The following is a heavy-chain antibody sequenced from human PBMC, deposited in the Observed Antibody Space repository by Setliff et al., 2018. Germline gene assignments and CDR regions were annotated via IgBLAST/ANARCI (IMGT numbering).Heavy chain of an antibody. D-gene: IGHD3-10*01. CDR1: GYSIRNGYY. Sequence: KPSETLSLTCGVSGYSIRNGYYWAWIRQPPGKGLEWIGSIYHGGTTYYSPSLKTRVTMSVDPSKNQFSLHLSSVTAADTAIYYCARHSSWGTVTDRLHYNFFDFWGQGTLVTVSS. CDR3: ARHSSWGTVTDRLHYNFFDF. V-gene: IGHV4-38-2*01. J-gene: IGHJ4*02. CDR2: IYHGGTT.